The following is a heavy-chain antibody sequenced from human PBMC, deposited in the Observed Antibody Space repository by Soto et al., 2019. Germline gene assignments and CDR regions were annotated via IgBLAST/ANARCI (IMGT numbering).Heavy chain of an antibody. D-gene: IGHD2-21*01. V-gene: IGHV4-39*01. Sequence: PSETLSLTCIVSGGSFSSSTYYGAWIRQPPGKGLEWIGSIFYRGSTYYNPSLKSRVTLSVDTSKNRFSLNLSSVTAADTAVYFCASAPGFNLFDSWGQGNLVTVS. CDR1: GGSFSSSTYY. CDR3: ASAPGFNLFDS. J-gene: IGHJ4*02. CDR2: IFYRGST.